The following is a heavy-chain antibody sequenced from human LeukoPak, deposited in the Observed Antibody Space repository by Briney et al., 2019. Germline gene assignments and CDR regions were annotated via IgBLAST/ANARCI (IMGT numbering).Heavy chain of an antibody. CDR2: IIPILGIA. V-gene: IGHV1-69*04. D-gene: IGHD5-18*01. J-gene: IGHJ4*02. Sequence: SVKVSCMASGGTFSSYAISWVRQAPGQGLEWMGRIIPILGIANYAQKFQGRVTITADKSTSTAYMELSSLRSEDTAVYYCARARGRYSYGSKYYFDYWRQGTLVTVSS. CDR3: ARARGRYSYGSKYYFDY. CDR1: GGTFSSYA.